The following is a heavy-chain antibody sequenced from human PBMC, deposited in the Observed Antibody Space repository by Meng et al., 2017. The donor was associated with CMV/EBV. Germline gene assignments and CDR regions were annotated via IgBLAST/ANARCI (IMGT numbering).Heavy chain of an antibody. CDR2: NIPIFGTA. J-gene: IGHJ6*02. D-gene: IGHD5-24*01. CDR3: ARVEMATSIRDHYGMDV. V-gene: IGHV1-69*05. Sequence: SVQVSCKASGGPFSSYAISCVRQAPGQGLEWMGRNIPIFGTANYAQKFQGRVTITTDESTSTAYMELSNLRTKDTAVYYCARVEMATSIRDHYGMDVWGQGTTVTVSS. CDR1: GGPFSSYA.